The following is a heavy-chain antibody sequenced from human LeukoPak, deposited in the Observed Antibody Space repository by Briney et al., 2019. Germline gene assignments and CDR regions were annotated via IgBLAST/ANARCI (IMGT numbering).Heavy chain of an antibody. V-gene: IGHV1-69*05. D-gene: IGHD4-17*01. Sequence: SVKVSCKASGGTFSSYAISWVRQAPGQGLEWMGGIIPIFGTANYAQKFQGRVTITTDESTSTAYMELSSLRSEDTAVYYCATRMTTVTTPRSDYFDYWGQGTLATVSS. CDR2: IIPIFGTA. CDR1: GGTFSSYA. CDR3: ATRMTTVTTPRSDYFDY. J-gene: IGHJ4*02.